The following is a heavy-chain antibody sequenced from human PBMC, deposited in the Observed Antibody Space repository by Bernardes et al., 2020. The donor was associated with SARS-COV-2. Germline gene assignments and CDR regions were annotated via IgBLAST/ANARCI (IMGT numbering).Heavy chain of an antibody. D-gene: IGHD3-3*01. V-gene: IGHV4-59*08. CDR3: ARRHYDFWSGYYYYYYMDV. Sequence: SETLSLTCTVSGGSISSYYWSWIRQPPGKGLEWIGYIYYSGSTNYNPSLKSRVTISVDTSKNQFSLKLSSVTAADTAMYYCARRHYDFWSGYYYYYYMDVWGKGTTVTVSS. J-gene: IGHJ6*03. CDR2: IYYSGST. CDR1: GGSISSYY.